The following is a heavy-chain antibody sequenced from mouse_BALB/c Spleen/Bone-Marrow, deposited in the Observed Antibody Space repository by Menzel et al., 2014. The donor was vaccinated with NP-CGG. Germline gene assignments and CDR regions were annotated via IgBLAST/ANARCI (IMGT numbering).Heavy chain of an antibody. CDR1: GYSITSDYA. CDR3: ARYSSGTCYAMDY. V-gene: IGHV3-2*02. Sequence: EVQLQQSGPGLVKPSQSLSLTCTVTGYSITSDYAWNWIRQFPGNKLEWMGYISYSGSTSYNPSLKSRISITRDTSKNQFFLQLNSVTTEDTATYYCARYSSGTCYAMDYWGQGTSVTVSS. CDR2: ISYSGST. D-gene: IGHD3-1*01. J-gene: IGHJ4*01.